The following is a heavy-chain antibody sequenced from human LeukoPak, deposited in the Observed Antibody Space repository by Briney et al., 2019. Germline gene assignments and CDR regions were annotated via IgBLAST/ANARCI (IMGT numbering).Heavy chain of an antibody. D-gene: IGHD2-2*01. CDR2: IYTSGST. CDR1: GGSISSYY. Sequence: SETLSLTCTVSGGSISSYYWSWIRQPAGKGLEWIGRIYTSGSTNYNPSLKSRVTMSVDTSKNQFSLKLSSVTAADTAVYYCARDIIEDNVVVPADAFDIWGQGTMVTVSS. CDR3: ARDIIEDNVVVPADAFDI. J-gene: IGHJ3*02. V-gene: IGHV4-4*07.